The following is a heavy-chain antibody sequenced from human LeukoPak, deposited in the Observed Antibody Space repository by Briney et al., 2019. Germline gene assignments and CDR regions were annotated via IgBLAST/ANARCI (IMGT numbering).Heavy chain of an antibody. V-gene: IGHV4-59*01. J-gene: IGHJ4*02. CDR1: GGSISSYY. Sequence: SETLSLTCTVSGGSISSYYWSWVRQPPGKGLEWIGFVYYTGSTNYSPSLKSRVTISVDTSKNQFSLKLSSVTAADTAVYYCARSRYYYDSSGNPEHLYYFDYWGQGTLVTVSS. CDR2: VYYTGST. CDR3: ARSRYYYDSSGNPEHLYYFDY. D-gene: IGHD3-22*01.